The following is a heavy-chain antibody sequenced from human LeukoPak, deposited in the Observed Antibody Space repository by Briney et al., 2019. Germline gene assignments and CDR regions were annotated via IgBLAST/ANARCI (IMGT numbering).Heavy chain of an antibody. CDR2: IKSKTDGGTT. Sequence: GGSFRLSSAGSGVTYSNAWVSGVRQALGKELEWVGRIKSKTDGGTTDYAAPVERRFTISRDDSKNTLYLQMNSLKTEDTAVYYCTTDRVTHYDDYWGQGTLVTVSS. J-gene: IGHJ4*02. CDR3: TTDRVTHYDDY. CDR1: GVTYSNAW. V-gene: IGHV3-15*01. D-gene: IGHD4-23*01.